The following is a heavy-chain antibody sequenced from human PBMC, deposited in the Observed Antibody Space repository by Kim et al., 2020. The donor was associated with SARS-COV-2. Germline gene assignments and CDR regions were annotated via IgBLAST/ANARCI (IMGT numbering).Heavy chain of an antibody. CDR1: GFTFSSYS. J-gene: IGHJ4*02. D-gene: IGHD6-19*01. V-gene: IGHV3-21*01. CDR3: ASGSGSGWYEKDY. CDR2: ISSSSSYI. Sequence: GGSLRLSCAASGFTFSSYSMNWVRQAPGKGLEWVSSISSSSSYIYYADSVKGRFTISRDNAKNSLYLQMNSLRAEDTAVYYCASGSGSGWYEKDYWGQGTLVTVSS.